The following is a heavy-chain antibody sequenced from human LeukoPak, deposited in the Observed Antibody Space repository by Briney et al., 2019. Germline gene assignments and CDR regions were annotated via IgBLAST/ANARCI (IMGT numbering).Heavy chain of an antibody. Sequence: GGSLRLSCAASGFTFSSYSMNWVRQAPGKGLEWVSALSANGGTTYYADSVKGRFTISRDNAMNTLYLQMNSLRAEDSALYYCTRDMQGSRLYLVGSQNDWGQGTLVTVSS. V-gene: IGHV3-48*04. J-gene: IGHJ4*02. CDR3: TRDMQGSRLYLVGSQND. D-gene: IGHD1-26*01. CDR1: GFTFSSYS. CDR2: LSANGGTT.